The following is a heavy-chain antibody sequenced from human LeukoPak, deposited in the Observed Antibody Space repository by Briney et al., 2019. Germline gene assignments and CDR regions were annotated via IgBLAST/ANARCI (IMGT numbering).Heavy chain of an antibody. CDR2: MNPNSGNT. CDR1: GYTFTSYD. Sequence: ASVKVSCKASGYTFTSYDINWVRQATGQGLEWMGWMNPNSGNTGYAQKFQGRVTMTRNTSISTAYMELSSLRSEDTAVYYCPRGETKAAAGLRFDPWGQGTLVTVSS. D-gene: IGHD6-13*01. J-gene: IGHJ5*02. CDR3: PRGETKAAAGLRFDP. V-gene: IGHV1-8*01.